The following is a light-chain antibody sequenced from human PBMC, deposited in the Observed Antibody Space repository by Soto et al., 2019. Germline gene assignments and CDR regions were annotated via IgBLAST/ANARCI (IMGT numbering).Light chain of an antibody. V-gene: IGKV3-15*01. CDR2: DAS. J-gene: IGKJ5*01. Sequence: EILITRSPAALAMSLGVSATLSFKASQSVSSNLAWHQQKPGQAPRILMYDASTRATGIPASFSGSGSGTEFTLTTCRLQPEDYAVYHCQQYHNWPITFGQGTRLEIK. CDR3: QQYHNWPIT. CDR1: QSVSSN.